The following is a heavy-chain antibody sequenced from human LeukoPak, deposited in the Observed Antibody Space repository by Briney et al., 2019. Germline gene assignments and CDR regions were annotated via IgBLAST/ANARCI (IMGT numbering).Heavy chain of an antibody. Sequence: SETLSLTCTFSGGSISSYYWSWIRQPPGKGLEWIGYIYYSGSTNYNPSLKSRVTISVDTSKNQFSLKLSSVTAADTAVYYCARDQWELRYGMDVWGQGTTVTVSS. J-gene: IGHJ6*02. V-gene: IGHV4-59*01. CDR2: IYYSGST. CDR3: ARDQWELRYGMDV. CDR1: GGSISSYY. D-gene: IGHD1-26*01.